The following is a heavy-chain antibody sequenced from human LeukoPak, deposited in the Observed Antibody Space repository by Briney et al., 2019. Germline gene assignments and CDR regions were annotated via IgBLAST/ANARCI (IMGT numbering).Heavy chain of an antibody. V-gene: IGHV3-30*02. Sequence: PGGSLRLSCAAPGFTFSSFGLHWVRQAPGKGLEWVALIRSDGSSKNYADYVKGRFTISRDTSKNTVHLQMNNLRAEDTAVYYCAKWSGDYPSYYLDYWGQGTLVTVSS. CDR3: AKWSGDYPSYYLDY. J-gene: IGHJ4*02. D-gene: IGHD4-17*01. CDR2: IRSDGSSK. CDR1: GFTFSSFG.